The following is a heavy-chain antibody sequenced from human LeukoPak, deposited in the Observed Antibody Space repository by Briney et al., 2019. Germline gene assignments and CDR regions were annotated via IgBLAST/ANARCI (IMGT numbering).Heavy chain of an antibody. CDR3: AELGITMIGGV. J-gene: IGHJ6*04. D-gene: IGHD3-10*02. CDR1: GFTFSDYY. CDR2: ISSSGSSI. Sequence: GGSLRLSWAGAGFTFSDYYMSWIRQAPGKGLEWVSYISSSGSSIDYADSVKGRFTISRDTATNSLYLQMNSLRAEDTAVYYCAELGITMIGGVWGKGTTVTISS. V-gene: IGHV3-11*04.